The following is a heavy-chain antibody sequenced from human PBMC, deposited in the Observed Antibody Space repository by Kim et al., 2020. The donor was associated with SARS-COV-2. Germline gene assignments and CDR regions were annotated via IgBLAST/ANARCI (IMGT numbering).Heavy chain of an antibody. CDR3: ARERDTMVRDRLEENWFDP. V-gene: IGHV1-46*01. CDR2: INPSGGST. Sequence: ASVKVSCKASGYTFTSYYMHWVRQAPGQGLEWMGIINPSGGSTSYAQKFQGRVTMTRDTSTSTVYMELSSLRSEDTAVYYSARERDTMVRDRLEENWFDPWGQGTLVTVSS. CDR1: GYTFTSYY. J-gene: IGHJ5*02. D-gene: IGHD3-10*01.